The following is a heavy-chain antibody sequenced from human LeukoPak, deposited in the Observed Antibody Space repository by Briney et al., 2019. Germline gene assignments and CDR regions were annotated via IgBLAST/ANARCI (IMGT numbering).Heavy chain of an antibody. CDR2: ISAYNGNT. CDR1: GYTFTSYG. CDR3: ARDWYCSSTRCYRGTQFWFDP. D-gene: IGHD2-2*02. V-gene: IGHV1-18*01. Sequence: ASVKVSCKASGYTFTSYGISWVRQAPGQGLEWMGWISAYNGNTNYAQKLQGRVTMTTDTSTSTAYMELRSLRSDDTAVYYCARDWYCSSTRCYRGTQFWFDPWGQGTLVTVSS. J-gene: IGHJ5*02.